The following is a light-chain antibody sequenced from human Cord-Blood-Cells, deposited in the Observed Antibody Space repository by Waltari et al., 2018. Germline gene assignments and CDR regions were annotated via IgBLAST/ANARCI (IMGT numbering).Light chain of an antibody. V-gene: IGKV3-11*01. CDR2: DAS. Sequence: EIVLTQSPATLSLSPGERATLSCRASQSVSSYLAWDQQKPGQAPRLLIYDASNRATGIPARFSGSGSGTDFTLTISSLEPEDFAVYYCQQHSNWPPWTFGQGTKVEIK. J-gene: IGKJ1*01. CDR1: QSVSSY. CDR3: QQHSNWPPWT.